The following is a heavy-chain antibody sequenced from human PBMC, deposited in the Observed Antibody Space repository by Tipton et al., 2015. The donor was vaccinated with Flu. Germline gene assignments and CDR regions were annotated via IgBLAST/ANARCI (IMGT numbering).Heavy chain of an antibody. V-gene: IGHV3-53*01. Sequence: SGGGLIQPGGSLRLSCAASGFTVSSNSMSWVRQAPGKGLEWISLIYSAGSTYYADSVKGRFTISRDNSKNTVFLQMNTLRAEDTAVYYCARVLSSEYYYGMDVWGQGTTVTVSS. CDR1: GFTVSSNS. D-gene: IGHD3-16*02. CDR3: ARVLSSEYYYGMDV. J-gene: IGHJ6*02. CDR2: IYSAGST.